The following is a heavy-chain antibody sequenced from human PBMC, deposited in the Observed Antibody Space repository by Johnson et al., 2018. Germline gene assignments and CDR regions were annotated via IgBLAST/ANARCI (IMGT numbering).Heavy chain of an antibody. J-gene: IGHJ1*01. CDR3: AREGPEEYVQH. CDR1: SGSISNYY. CDR2: ISYSGST. Sequence: QVQLQESGPVLVKPSETLSLTCTVSSGSISNYYWSWIRQPPGKGLEWIGYISYSGSTNYNPSLKSRVTISVDTSKNPFSLKLSSVTAADTAVYYCAREGPEEYVQHWGQGTLVTVSS. V-gene: IGHV4-59*01.